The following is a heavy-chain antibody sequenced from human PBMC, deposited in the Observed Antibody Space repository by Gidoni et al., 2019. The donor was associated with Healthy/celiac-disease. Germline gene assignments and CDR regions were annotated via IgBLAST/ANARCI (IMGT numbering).Heavy chain of an antibody. V-gene: IGHV3-23*01. CDR2: ISGSGGST. CDR1: GFTFSSYA. Sequence: EVQLLESGGGLVQPGGSLRLSCAASGFTFSSYAMSWVRQAPGKGLEWVSAISGSGGSTYYADSVKGRFTISRDNSKNTLYLQMNSLRTEDTAVYYCAKGESDSSGYYYDWYFDLWGRGTLVTVSS. D-gene: IGHD3-22*01. CDR3: AKGESDSSGYYYDWYFDL. J-gene: IGHJ2*01.